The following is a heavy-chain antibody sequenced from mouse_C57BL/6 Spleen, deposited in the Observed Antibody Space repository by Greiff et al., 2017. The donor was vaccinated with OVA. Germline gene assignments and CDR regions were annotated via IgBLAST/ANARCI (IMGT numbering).Heavy chain of an antibody. CDR1: GYSITSGYY. CDR3: AREGHYYGSSYPFAY. D-gene: IGHD1-1*01. CDR2: ISYDGSH. V-gene: IGHV3-6*01. Sequence: EVKLVESGPGLVKPSQSLSLTCSVTGYSITSGYYWNWIRQFPGNKLEWMGYISYDGSHNYNPSLKNRFSITRDPSKNQFFLTLNSVTTEDTATYYGAREGHYYGSSYPFAYWGQGTLVTVSA. J-gene: IGHJ3*01.